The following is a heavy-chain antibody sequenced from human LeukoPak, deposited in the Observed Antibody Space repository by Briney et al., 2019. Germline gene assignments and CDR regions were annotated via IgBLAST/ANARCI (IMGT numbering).Heavy chain of an antibody. D-gene: IGHD4-23*01. CDR2: IYYSGST. CDR1: GGSISSVSSNNYH. V-gene: IGHV4-39*02. J-gene: IGHJ6*02. Sequence: PSETLSLTCIVSGGSISSVSSNNYHWGWIRQPPGKGLEWIGSIYYSGSTYYNPSLKSRVTISVDTSKNQFSLKLSSVTAADTALYYCAREMGVVTAHGIDVWGQGTTVTVSS. CDR3: AREMGVVTAHGIDV.